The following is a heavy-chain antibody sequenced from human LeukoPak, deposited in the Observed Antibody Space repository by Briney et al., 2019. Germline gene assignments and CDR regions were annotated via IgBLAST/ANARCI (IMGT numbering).Heavy chain of an antibody. CDR1: GGCISSYY. D-gene: IGHD4-23*01. CDR3: ARGHSSRTVVTKYYFDY. V-gene: IGHV4-59*01. CDR2: IYYSGST. Sequence: SETLSLTCTVSGGCISSYYWSWIRQPPGKGLEWIGYIYYSGSTNYNPSLKSRVTISVDTSKNQFSLKLSSVTAADTAVYYCARGHSSRTVVTKYYFDYWGQGTLVTVSS. J-gene: IGHJ4*02.